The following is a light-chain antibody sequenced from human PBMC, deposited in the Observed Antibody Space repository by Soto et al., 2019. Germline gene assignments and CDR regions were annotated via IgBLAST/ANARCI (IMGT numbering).Light chain of an antibody. Sequence: IVWTQSRGTLSLSPGERATPSCRASQSVSVNSLARYQQKGGQAPRLLIYAASTRATGVPDRFSGTGSGTDFALTISRLETDDSTVYYCQQYGGSPFTFGPGGKADI. J-gene: IGKJ3*01. V-gene: IGKV3-20*01. CDR2: AAS. CDR3: QQYGGSPFT. CDR1: QSVSVNS.